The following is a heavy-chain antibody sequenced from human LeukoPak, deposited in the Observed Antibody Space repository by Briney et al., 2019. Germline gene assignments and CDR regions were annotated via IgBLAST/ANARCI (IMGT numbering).Heavy chain of an antibody. J-gene: IGHJ4*02. CDR2: IWYYGSNK. CDR1: GFTFSNSG. D-gene: IGHD3-22*01. V-gene: IGHV3-33*01. CDR3: ARELPPVVKFYFDY. Sequence: GGSLRLSCAASGFTFSNSGMQWVRQAPGKGQDWVAVIWYYGSNKYYADSVKGRFTISRDNSKNTLYLQMNSLRAEDTAVYYCARELPPVVKFYFDYWGQGTLVTVSS.